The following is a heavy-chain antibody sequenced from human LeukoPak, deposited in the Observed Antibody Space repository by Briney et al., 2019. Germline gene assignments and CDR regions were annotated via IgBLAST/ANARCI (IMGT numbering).Heavy chain of an antibody. D-gene: IGHD2-2*01. CDR3: ARATRVGYCSSTSCPRWYYFDY. J-gene: IGHJ4*02. V-gene: IGHV4-4*07. CDR2: IYTSGST. CDR1: GGSISSYY. Sequence: SETLSLTCTVSGGSISSYYWSWIRQPAGKGLEWIGRIYTSGSTNYNPSLKSRVTMSVDTSKNQFSLKLSSVTAADTAVYYCARATRVGYCSSTSCPRWYYFDYWGQGTLVTVSS.